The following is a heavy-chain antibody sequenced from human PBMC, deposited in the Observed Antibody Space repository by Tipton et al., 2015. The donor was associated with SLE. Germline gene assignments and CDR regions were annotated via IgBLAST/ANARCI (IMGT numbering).Heavy chain of an antibody. CDR2: VYYRGRT. D-gene: IGHD6-13*01. CDR1: GGSISSGSGW. J-gene: IGHJ5*02. Sequence: GLVKPSETLSLTCTVSGGSISSGSGWWGWIRQSPGRGLEWIATVYYRGRTFYNLSLKSRVTISVDTSKNQFSMKLTSVTAADTAAYYCARQVGSNWYWVLDPWGQGTLVTVSS. V-gene: IGHV4-39*07. CDR3: ARQVGSNWYWVLDP.